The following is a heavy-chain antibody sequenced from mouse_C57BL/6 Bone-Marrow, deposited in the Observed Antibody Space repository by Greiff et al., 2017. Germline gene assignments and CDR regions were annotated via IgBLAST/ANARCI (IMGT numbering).Heavy chain of an antibody. CDR2: INPYNGGT. V-gene: IGHV1-19*01. D-gene: IGHD4-1*01. CDR1: GYTFTDYY. Sequence: EVQLQQSGPVLVKPGASVKMSCKASGYTFTDYYMHWVKQSHGKSLEWIGVINPYNGGTSYNQKFKGKATLTVDKSSSTAYMELNSLTSEDSAVYYCAGRTETPMAYWGQGTPVTVSA. CDR3: AGRTETPMAY. J-gene: IGHJ3*01.